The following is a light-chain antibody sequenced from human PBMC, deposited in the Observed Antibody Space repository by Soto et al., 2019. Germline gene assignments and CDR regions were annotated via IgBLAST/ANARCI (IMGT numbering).Light chain of an antibody. CDR2: TAS. CDR1: QSISNY. J-gene: IGKJ3*01. CDR3: QHSYSTPFT. Sequence: DIQMTQSPSSLSASVVDRVTITCRASQSISNYLNWYQQKPGKAPKLLIHTASGLQSGVPSRFSSSGSRTDFILIISSLQPEHFATYYCQHSYSTPFTFGPGTKVDIK. V-gene: IGKV1-39*01.